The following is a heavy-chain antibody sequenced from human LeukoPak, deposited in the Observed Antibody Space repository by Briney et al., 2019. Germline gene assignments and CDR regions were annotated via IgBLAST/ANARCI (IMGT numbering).Heavy chain of an antibody. D-gene: IGHD6-13*01. CDR3: ARVIDDSSSWYADY. CDR1: GYTFTSYG. CDR2: ISAYNGNT. Sequence: ASVKVSCKASGYTFTSYGISWVRQAPGQGLEWMGWISAYNGNTNYAQKLQGRVTMTTDTSTSTDYMELRSLRSDDTAVYYCARVIDDSSSWYADYWGQGTLVTVSS. V-gene: IGHV1-18*01. J-gene: IGHJ4*02.